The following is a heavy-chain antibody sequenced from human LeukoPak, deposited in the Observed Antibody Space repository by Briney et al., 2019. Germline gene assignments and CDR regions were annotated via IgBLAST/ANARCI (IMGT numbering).Heavy chain of an antibody. Sequence: SETLSLTCTVSGGSISSYYWRWIRQPPGKGLEWVGYIYSTGTPNYNPSLKSRVTISVDTSKNRFSLKLSSVTAADTAVYYCAREYNWNDDLTYAFDIWGQGTMVTVSS. V-gene: IGHV4-59*01. CDR1: GGSISSYY. CDR3: AREYNWNDDLTYAFDI. D-gene: IGHD1-1*01. CDR2: IYSTGTP. J-gene: IGHJ3*02.